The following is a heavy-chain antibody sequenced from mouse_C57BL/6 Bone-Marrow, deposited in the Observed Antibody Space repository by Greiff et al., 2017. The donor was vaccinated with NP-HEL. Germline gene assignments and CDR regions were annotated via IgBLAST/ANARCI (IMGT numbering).Heavy chain of an antibody. J-gene: IGHJ3*01. D-gene: IGHD1-1*02. CDR1: GYTFTGYW. CDR3: ARRGSKGTWFAY. V-gene: IGHV1-9*01. Sequence: QVQLKESGAELMKPGASVKLSCKATGYTFTGYWIEWVKQRPGHGLEWIGEILPGSGSTNYNEKFKGKATFTADTSSNPAYMQLSSLTTEDSAIYYCARRGSKGTWFAYWGQGTLVTVSA. CDR2: ILPGSGST.